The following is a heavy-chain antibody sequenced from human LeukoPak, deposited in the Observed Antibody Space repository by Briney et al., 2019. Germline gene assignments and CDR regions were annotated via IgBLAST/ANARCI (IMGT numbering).Heavy chain of an antibody. CDR2: ISSSGSYI. J-gene: IGHJ4*02. CDR3: ASHYYGSGRGFDY. V-gene: IGHV3-21*01. D-gene: IGHD3-10*01. CDR1: GFTFSTYS. Sequence: PGGSLRLSCAASGFTFSTYSMNWVRQAPGKGLEWVSSISSSGSYIYYADSVKSRFTISRDNAKNSLYLQMNSLRAEDTAVYYCASHYYGSGRGFDYWGQGTLVTVSS.